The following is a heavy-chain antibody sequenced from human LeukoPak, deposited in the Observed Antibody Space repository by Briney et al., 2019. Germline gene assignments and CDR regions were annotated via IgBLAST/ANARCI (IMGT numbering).Heavy chain of an antibody. CDR3: ARIRRDGYNLGYFDY. Sequence: SETLSLTCTVSGGSISSSSYYWGWIRQPPGKGLEWIGSIYYSGSTYYNPSLKSRVTISVDTSKNQFSLKLSSVTAADTAVYYCARIRRDGYNLGYFDYWGQGTLVTVSS. CDR2: IYYSGST. D-gene: IGHD5-24*01. CDR1: GGSISSSSYY. J-gene: IGHJ4*02. V-gene: IGHV4-39*01.